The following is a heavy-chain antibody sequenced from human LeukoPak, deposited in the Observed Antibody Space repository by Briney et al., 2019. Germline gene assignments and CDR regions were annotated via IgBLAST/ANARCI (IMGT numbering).Heavy chain of an antibody. J-gene: IGHJ4*02. CDR1: GFTFSSYA. Sequence: GGSLRLSCAASGFTFSSYAMSWVRQAPGKGLEWVSAISGSGGSTYYADSVKGRFTISRDNSKNTLYLQMNSLRAEDTDVYYCAKDVGLRYFDWSPLSYWGQGTLVTVSS. CDR2: ISGSGGST. D-gene: IGHD3-9*01. V-gene: IGHV3-23*01. CDR3: AKDVGLRYFDWSPLSY.